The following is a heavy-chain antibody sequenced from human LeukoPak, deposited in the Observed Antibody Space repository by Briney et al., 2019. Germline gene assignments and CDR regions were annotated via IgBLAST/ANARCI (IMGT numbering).Heavy chain of an antibody. J-gene: IGHJ6*03. CDR1: GGTFSSYA. Sequence: SVKVSCKASGGTFSSYAISWVRQAPGQGLEWMGGIIPIFGTANYAQKFQGRVTITTDESTSTAYMELSSLRSEDTAVYYCARGRCSGGSCHHYYYYYKDVWGKGTTVTVSS. D-gene: IGHD2-15*01. V-gene: IGHV1-69*05. CDR3: ARGRCSGGSCHHYYYYYKDV. CDR2: IIPIFGTA.